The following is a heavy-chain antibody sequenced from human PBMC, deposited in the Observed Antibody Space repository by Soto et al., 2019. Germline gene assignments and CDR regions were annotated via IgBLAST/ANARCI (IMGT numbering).Heavy chain of an antibody. V-gene: IGHV3-53*02. J-gene: IGHJ6*02. Sequence: EVQLVETGGGLIQPGGSLRLSCAASGFTVSSNYMNWVRQAPGKGLEWVSIFYSGGSTYYADSVKGRVTISRDSSKNTLYLQMNSLTAEDTAVYYCARDNSVDGMDGWGQGTTVTVSS. CDR3: ARDNSVDGMDG. CDR2: FYSGGST. CDR1: GFTVSSNY. D-gene: IGHD2-21*01.